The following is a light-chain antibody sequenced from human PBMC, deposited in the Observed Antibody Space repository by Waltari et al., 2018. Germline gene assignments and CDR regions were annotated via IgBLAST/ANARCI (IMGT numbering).Light chain of an antibody. J-gene: IGLJ1*01. V-gene: IGLV3-1*01. Sequence: SYELTQPPSVSVSPGQTATITCSGDNSAGTSTSWYQQKPGQSPLPIMDQDRKRPSGIPERFSGSNSGNTATLTISGTQAMDEADYYCLAWDGRTQWVFGPGTKVAVL. CDR3: LAWDGRTQWV. CDR2: QDR. CDR1: NSAGTS.